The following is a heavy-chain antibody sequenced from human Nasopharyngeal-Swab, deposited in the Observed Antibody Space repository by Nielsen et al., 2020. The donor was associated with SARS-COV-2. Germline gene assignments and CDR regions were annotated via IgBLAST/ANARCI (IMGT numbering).Heavy chain of an antibody. V-gene: IGHV4-34*01. CDR1: GGSFSAYY. CDR2: INHSGST. CDR3: ARGLSGIVPAPILGLGPYYYYYYMDV. J-gene: IGHJ6*03. Sequence: SETLSLTCAVYGGSFSAYYWGWIRQPPGKGPEWIAEINHSGSTNYNPSLKSRVTLSVDTSMNQFSLELRSVTAADTAVYYCARGLSGIVPAPILGLGPYYYYYYMDVWGKGTTVTVSS. D-gene: IGHD2-2*01.